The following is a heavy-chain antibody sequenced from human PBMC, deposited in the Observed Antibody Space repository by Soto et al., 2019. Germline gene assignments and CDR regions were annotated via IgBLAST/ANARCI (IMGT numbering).Heavy chain of an antibody. V-gene: IGHV1-46*03. CDR1: GYTFASYY. J-gene: IGHJ6*03. CDR3: ARGRIVVVPAAPPSYMDV. CDR2: INPSGGST. Sequence: ASVKVSGKASGYTFASYYMRWVRQAPGQGLEWMGIINPSGGSTSYAQKFQGRVTMTRDTSTSTVYMELSSLRSEDTAVYYCARGRIVVVPAAPPSYMDVWGKGTTVTGSS. D-gene: IGHD2-2*01.